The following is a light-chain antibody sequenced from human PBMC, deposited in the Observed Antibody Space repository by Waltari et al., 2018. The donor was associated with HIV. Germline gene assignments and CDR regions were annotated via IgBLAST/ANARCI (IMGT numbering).Light chain of an antibody. CDR2: CNI. J-gene: IGLJ2*01. Sequence: QSVMTQPPSVSGAPGQRVTIPCTGSSSNIGASYDVHWYQQLPGAPPKVLIHCNINRPSGVPDRFAGSKSGTSASLPITGLQAEDEADYYCQSYDSTLSAPVFGGGTKLTVL. CDR1: SSNIGASYD. CDR3: QSYDSTLSAPV. V-gene: IGLV1-40*01.